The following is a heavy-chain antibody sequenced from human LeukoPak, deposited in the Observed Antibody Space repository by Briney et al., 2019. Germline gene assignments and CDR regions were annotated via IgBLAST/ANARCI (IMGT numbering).Heavy chain of an antibody. CDR2: ISSSGSTI. Sequence: GGSLRLSCAASGFTFSSYEMNWGRQAPGKGLEWGSYISSSGSTIYYADSVKGRFTISRDNAKNSLYLQMNSLRAEDTPVYYCARDRLVRGFDIWGHRTMVTVSS. CDR1: GFTFSSYE. D-gene: IGHD3-10*01. V-gene: IGHV3-48*03. J-gene: IGHJ3*02. CDR3: ARDRLVRGFDI.